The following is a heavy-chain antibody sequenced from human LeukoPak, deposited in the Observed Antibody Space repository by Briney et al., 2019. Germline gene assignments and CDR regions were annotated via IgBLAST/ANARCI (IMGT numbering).Heavy chain of an antibody. CDR2: TSSSGNTI. Sequence: AGGSLRLSCAASGFTFSDYYMTWIRQAPGKGLEWISYTSSSGNTIHNADSVKGRLTISRDNAKNTLYLQMNSLRAGDTAVYYCARAVGAGEGVDFWGQGTLVTVSS. CDR3: ARAVGAGEGVDF. CDR1: GFTFSDYY. J-gene: IGHJ4*02. D-gene: IGHD1-26*01. V-gene: IGHV3-11*01.